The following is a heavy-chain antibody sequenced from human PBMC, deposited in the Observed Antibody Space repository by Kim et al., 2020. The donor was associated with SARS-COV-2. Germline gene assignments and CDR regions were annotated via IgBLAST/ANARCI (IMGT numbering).Heavy chain of an antibody. D-gene: IGHD3-9*01. CDR2: IWYDGSNK. CDR1: GFTFSSYG. J-gene: IGHJ5*02. V-gene: IGHV3-33*06. Sequence: GGSLRLSCAASGFTFSSYGMHWVRQAPGKGLEWVAVIWYDGSNKYYADSVKGRFTISRDNSKNTLYLQMNSLRAEDTAVYYCAKDLGYYDILTGYYSASWWFDPWGQGTLVTVSS. CDR3: AKDLGYYDILTGYYSASWWFDP.